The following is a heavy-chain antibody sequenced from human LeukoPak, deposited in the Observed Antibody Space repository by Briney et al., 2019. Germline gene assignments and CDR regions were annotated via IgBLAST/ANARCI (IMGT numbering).Heavy chain of an antibody. CDR3: AREIPVVAATTP. Sequence: SETLSLTCAVYGGSFSGSYWSWIRQPPGKGLEWIGEINHSGSTNYNPSLKSRVTISVDTSKNQFSLKLSSVTAADTAVYYCAREIPVVAATTPWGQGTLVTVSS. CDR2: INHSGST. D-gene: IGHD2-15*01. J-gene: IGHJ5*02. CDR1: GGSFSGSY. V-gene: IGHV4-34*01.